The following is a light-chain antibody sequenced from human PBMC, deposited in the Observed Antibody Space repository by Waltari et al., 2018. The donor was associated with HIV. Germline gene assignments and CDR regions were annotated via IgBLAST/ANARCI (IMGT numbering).Light chain of an antibody. V-gene: IGLV1-47*01. J-gene: IGLJ1*01. CDR1: SSNIENDN. CDR2: KDT. Sequence: QSVLTQPPSASGTPGQRVTISCSGSSSNIENDNVYWYQQLTGAATRLLIYKDTQRPSGVPDRFTGFKSGTSASLAISGLRSEDEADYYCVGWDSRLSGYVFGSGTKVTVL. CDR3: VGWDSRLSGYV.